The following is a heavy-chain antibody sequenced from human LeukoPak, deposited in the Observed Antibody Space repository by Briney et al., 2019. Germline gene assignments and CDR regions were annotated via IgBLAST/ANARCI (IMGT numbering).Heavy chain of an antibody. Sequence: GRSLRLSCAASGFTFSSYGMHWVRQAPGKGLEWVAVIWYDGSNKYYADSVKGRFTISRDNSKNTLYLQMNSLRAEDTAVYYCARERRLVVPAVKWDYYGMDVWGKGTTVTVSS. CDR3: ARERRLVVPAVKWDYYGMDV. J-gene: IGHJ6*04. V-gene: IGHV3-33*01. CDR2: IWYDGSNK. CDR1: GFTFSSYG. D-gene: IGHD2-2*01.